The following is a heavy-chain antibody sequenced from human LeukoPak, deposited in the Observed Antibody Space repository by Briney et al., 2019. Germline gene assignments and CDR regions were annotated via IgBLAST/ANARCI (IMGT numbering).Heavy chain of an antibody. CDR3: VRQYRVAAPADY. J-gene: IGHJ4*02. CDR2: ISSIRNYI. Sequence: PGGSLRLSCAASKFTFSDYSMSWVRQAPGKGLEWVSSISSIRNYIYYADSVKGRFTISRDNAKNTLYVQMNSLRDEDTAVYYCVRQYRVAAPADYWGQGTLVTVSS. CDR1: KFTFSDYS. D-gene: IGHD6-13*01. V-gene: IGHV3-21*01.